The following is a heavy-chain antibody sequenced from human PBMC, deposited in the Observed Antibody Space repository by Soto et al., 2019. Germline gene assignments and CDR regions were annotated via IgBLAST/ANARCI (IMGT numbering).Heavy chain of an antibody. D-gene: IGHD5-18*01. Sequence: GGSLRLSCAASGFTFRNYAMNWVRQAPGKGLEWVPGISDSGGSTYYADSVKGRFTISRDNSKNTLYLQMNSLRAEDTALYYCAKGAIQLWSFDYWGQGTLVTVSS. V-gene: IGHV3-23*01. CDR3: AKGAIQLWSFDY. J-gene: IGHJ4*02. CDR1: GFTFRNYA. CDR2: ISDSGGST.